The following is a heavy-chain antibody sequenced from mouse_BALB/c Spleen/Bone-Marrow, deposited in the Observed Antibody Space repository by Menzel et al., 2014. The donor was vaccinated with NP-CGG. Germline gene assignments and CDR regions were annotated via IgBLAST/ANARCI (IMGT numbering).Heavy chain of an antibody. CDR3: ERGGLRREGYAMDY. CDR2: INPYNGDT. J-gene: IGHJ4*01. V-gene: IGHV1-37*01. D-gene: IGHD2-2*01. CDR1: GYSFTGYT. Sequence: EVQLQQSGPELVKPGASMKISCKASGYSFTGYTMNWVKQSHGKSLEWIGRINPYNGDTFYNQKFKGKATLTVDKSSSTAHMELLSLTSEDSAAYYCERGGLRREGYAMDYWGQGTSVTVSS.